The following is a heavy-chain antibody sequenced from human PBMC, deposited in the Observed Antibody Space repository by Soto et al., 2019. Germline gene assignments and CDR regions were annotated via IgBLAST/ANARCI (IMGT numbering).Heavy chain of an antibody. J-gene: IGHJ4*02. CDR1: GFTFSNYA. CDR3: VKASQHCIPYNCNTADY. Sequence: EVQLLESGGGLVQPGGSLRLSCAASGFTFSNYAMSWVRQAPGKGLEWVSGISDSGGRTNYAYSVKGRFNISRDNSKNTVHLQMSSLSAEDTPVYYCVKASQHCIPYNCNTADYWGQGTLVTVSS. V-gene: IGHV3-23*01. D-gene: IGHD1-20*01. CDR2: ISDSGGRT.